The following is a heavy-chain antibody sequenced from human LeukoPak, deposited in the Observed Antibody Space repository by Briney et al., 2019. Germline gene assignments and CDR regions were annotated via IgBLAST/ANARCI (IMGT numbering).Heavy chain of an antibody. CDR1: GFTFSSYG. V-gene: IGHV3-33*01. Sequence: PGRSLRLSCAASGFTFSSYGMHWVRQAPGKGLEWVALIWYDGSNKYFADSVKGRFTISRDNSKNTLYLQMNSLRPEDTAVYYCARGYGSGYYFDYWGQGTLVTVSS. CDR2: IWYDGSNK. J-gene: IGHJ4*02. D-gene: IGHD2-15*01. CDR3: ARGYGSGYYFDY.